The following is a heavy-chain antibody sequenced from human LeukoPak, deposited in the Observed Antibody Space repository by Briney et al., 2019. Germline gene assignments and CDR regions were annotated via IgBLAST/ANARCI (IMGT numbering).Heavy chain of an antibody. CDR2: IRYDGNNK. D-gene: IGHD2-21*02. Sequence: GGSLRLSCAASGFTFSSYGMHWVRQAPGKGLEWVTFIRYDGNNKYYADSVKGRFTISRDNSKNTLYLQMNSLRAEDTAVYYCAKGSVVTATEGAFDIWGQGTMVTVSS. V-gene: IGHV3-30*02. J-gene: IGHJ3*02. CDR3: AKGSVVTATEGAFDI. CDR1: GFTFSSYG.